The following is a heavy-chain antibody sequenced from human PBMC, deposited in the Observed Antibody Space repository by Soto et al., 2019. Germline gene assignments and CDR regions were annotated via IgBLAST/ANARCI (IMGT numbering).Heavy chain of an antibody. Sequence: SETLCVTCTFCAGSIYTGGFYWSWIRQLPGKGLEWLGYIYYTGSTQYTPSLKSRLTISTDTSDNQFSLRLTSVTAADTAVYHCATSLVTSRTRVDYWGQGTMVTGSS. CDR3: ATSLVTSRTRVDY. CDR2: IYYTGST. J-gene: IGHJ4*02. CDR1: AGSIYTGGFY. V-gene: IGHV4-31*03. D-gene: IGHD2-2*01.